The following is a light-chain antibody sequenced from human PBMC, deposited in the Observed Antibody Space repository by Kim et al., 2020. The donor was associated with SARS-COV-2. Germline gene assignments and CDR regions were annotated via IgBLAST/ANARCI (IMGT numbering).Light chain of an antibody. CDR3: MQGDQTPPWT. J-gene: IGKJ3*01. V-gene: IGKV2-28*01. CDR2: MAS. CDR1: QSILHSNGYKY. Sequence: IVMTQSPLSLPVTPGEPASISCRSSQSILHSNGYKYEDRYLQKPGQSSQLLIYMASNRASGVPDRFSGSGSGTDFTLQISRGEAEDVVVYYCMQGDQTPPWTFGPGTKVDIK.